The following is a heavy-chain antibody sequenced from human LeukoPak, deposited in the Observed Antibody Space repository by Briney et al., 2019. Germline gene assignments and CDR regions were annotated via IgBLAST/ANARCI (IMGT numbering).Heavy chain of an antibody. CDR3: ARVAAYTSTWSWFDP. Sequence: ASVKVSCKASGYAFTGYYLHWVRQAPGQGLERVAYINPDTGGTNYAQKFQGRVTVTRDASISTAYMEMSRLTSDDTAIYYCARVAAYTSTWSWFDPWGQGTLVTVSS. CDR2: INPDTGGT. D-gene: IGHD6-13*01. V-gene: IGHV1-2*02. J-gene: IGHJ5*02. CDR1: GYAFTGYY.